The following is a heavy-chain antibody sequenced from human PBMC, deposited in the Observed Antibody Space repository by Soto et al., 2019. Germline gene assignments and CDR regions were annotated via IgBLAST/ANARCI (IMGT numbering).Heavy chain of an antibody. CDR2: LDQSGGT. V-gene: IGHV4-34*01. CDR3: AREDSYGWSGESMDV. D-gene: IGHD6-19*01. Sequence: QVQLQQWGAGLLKASETLSLTCAGVGDSLRGQSWNWIRQSPGNGLEWIGELDQSGGTNYNPSLKSRVIISEDTSKNQASLTLTSVTAAATAVYYCAREDSYGWSGESMDVWGQGTTVTVSS. J-gene: IGHJ6*02. CDR1: GDSLRGQS.